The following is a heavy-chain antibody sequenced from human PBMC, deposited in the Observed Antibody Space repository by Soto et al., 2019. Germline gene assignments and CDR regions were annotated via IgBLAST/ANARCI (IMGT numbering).Heavy chain of an antibody. CDR3: TTVGEIDIVLMVYDY. CDR1: GFTFSNAW. CDR2: VKSKTDGGTT. D-gene: IGHD2-8*01. J-gene: IGHJ4*02. V-gene: IGHV3-15*07. Sequence: GGSLRLSCAASGFTFSNAWMNWVRQAPGKGLEWVGRVKSKTDGGTTDYAAPVKGRFTISRDDSKNTLYLQMNSLKTEDTAVYYCTTVGEIDIVLMVYDYWGQGTLVTVSS.